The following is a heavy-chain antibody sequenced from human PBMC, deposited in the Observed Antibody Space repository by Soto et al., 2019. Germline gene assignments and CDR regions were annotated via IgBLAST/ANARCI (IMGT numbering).Heavy chain of an antibody. V-gene: IGHV1-3*01. Sequence: ASVKVSCKASGYTFTSYAMHWVRQAPGQRLEWMGWINAGNGNTKYSQKFQGRVTITRDTSASTAYMELSSLRSEDTAVYYCARVGRYYDILTGYYVNYYGMDVWGQGNTVTVS. CDR2: INAGNGNT. CDR1: GYTFTSYA. D-gene: IGHD3-9*01. J-gene: IGHJ6*02. CDR3: ARVGRYYDILTGYYVNYYGMDV.